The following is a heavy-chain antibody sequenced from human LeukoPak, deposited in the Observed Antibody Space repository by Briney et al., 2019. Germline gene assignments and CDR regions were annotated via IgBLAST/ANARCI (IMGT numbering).Heavy chain of an antibody. CDR1: GGTFSSYA. Sequence: ASVKVSCKASGGTFSSYAISWVRQAPGQGLEWMGGIIPIFGTANYAQKFQGRVTITADESTSTAYMELSSLRSEDTAVYHCARDNAAAAGTVWFDPWGQGTLVTVSS. CDR3: ARDNAAAAGTVWFDP. D-gene: IGHD6-13*01. CDR2: IIPIFGTA. V-gene: IGHV1-69*13. J-gene: IGHJ5*02.